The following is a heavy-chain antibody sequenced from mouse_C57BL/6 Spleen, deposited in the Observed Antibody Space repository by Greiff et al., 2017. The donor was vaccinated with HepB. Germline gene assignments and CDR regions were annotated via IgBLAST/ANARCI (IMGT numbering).Heavy chain of an antibody. Sequence: EVQVVESGGGLVQPGGSMKLSCAASGFTFSDAWMDWVRQSPEKGLEWVAEIRNKANNHATYYAESVKGRFTISRDDSKSSVYLQMNSLRAEDTGIYYCTRPYGSLSYWYFDVWGTGTTVTVSS. CDR3: TRPYGSLSYWYFDV. D-gene: IGHD1-1*01. CDR2: IRNKANNHAT. CDR1: GFTFSDAW. V-gene: IGHV6-6*01. J-gene: IGHJ1*03.